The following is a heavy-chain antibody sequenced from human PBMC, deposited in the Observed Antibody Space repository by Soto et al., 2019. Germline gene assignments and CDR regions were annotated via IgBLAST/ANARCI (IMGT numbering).Heavy chain of an antibody. D-gene: IGHD3-3*01. CDR2: IYYSGST. V-gene: IGHV4-39*01. CDR1: GGSISSSSYY. CDR3: ARLSDFWSGYYVGDYYYMDV. Sequence: LSETLSLTCTVSGGSISSSSYYWGWIRQPPGKGLEWIGSIYYSGSTYYNPSLKSRVTISVDTSKNQFSLKLSSVTAADTAVYYCARLSDFWSGYYVGDYYYMDVWGKGTTVTVSS. J-gene: IGHJ6*03.